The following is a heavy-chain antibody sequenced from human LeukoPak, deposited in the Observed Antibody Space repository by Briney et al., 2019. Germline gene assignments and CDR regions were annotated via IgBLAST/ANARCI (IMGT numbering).Heavy chain of an antibody. CDR1: GFTFYEHG. D-gene: IGHD2-2*01. Sequence: GGSLRLSCTASGFTFYEHGMSWLPHVPGKGLEGVSGINWSGGSTAYADPLRGRFTISKDNAKNSLYLQMDSLRAEDTALYYCARAPITSPFYFDYWGQGTLVTVSS. CDR2: INWSGGST. V-gene: IGHV3-20*04. J-gene: IGHJ4*02. CDR3: ARAPITSPFYFDY.